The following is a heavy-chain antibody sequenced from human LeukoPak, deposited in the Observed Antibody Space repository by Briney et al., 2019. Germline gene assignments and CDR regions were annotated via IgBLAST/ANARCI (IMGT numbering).Heavy chain of an antibody. Sequence: PGGSLRLSCEASGFTFNTYSMNWARQAPGKGLVWVSFIYSGTTHYSDSVKGRFTISRDNSKNTLYLQMNSLKGDDTAVYYCAKDSAFYYIDVWGKGTTVIISS. CDR2: IYSGTT. CDR3: AKDSAFYYIDV. J-gene: IGHJ6*03. D-gene: IGHD3-10*01. V-gene: IGHV3-NL1*01. CDR1: GFTFNTYS.